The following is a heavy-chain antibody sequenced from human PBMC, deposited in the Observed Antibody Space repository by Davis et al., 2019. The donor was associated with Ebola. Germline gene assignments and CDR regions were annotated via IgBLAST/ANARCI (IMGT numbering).Heavy chain of an antibody. Sequence: GGSLRLSCAASGFTFSSYGMHWVRQAPGKGLEWVAVISYDGSNKYYADSVKGRFTISRDNSKNTLYLQMNSLRAEDTAVYYCAKDDPPLGQQSHRYYYYGMDVWGKGTTVTVSS. D-gene: IGHD6-13*01. CDR1: GFTFSSYG. CDR2: ISYDGSNK. V-gene: IGHV3-30*18. J-gene: IGHJ6*04. CDR3: AKDDPPLGQQSHRYYYYGMDV.